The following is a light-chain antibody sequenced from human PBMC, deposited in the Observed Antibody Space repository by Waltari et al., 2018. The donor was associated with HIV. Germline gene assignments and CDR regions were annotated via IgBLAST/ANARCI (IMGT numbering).Light chain of an antibody. CDR3: EQRSSWPLT. CDR2: EAS. J-gene: IGKJ4*01. V-gene: IGKV3-11*01. Sequence: EIELTQSPATLSLSPGDRATLSCRASQSVSRYLAWYQQKPGQAPRLLIDEASNRATGIPARFSGSGSGTDFTLIISSLEPEDFVVYYCEQRSSWPLTFGGGTKLEI. CDR1: QSVSRY.